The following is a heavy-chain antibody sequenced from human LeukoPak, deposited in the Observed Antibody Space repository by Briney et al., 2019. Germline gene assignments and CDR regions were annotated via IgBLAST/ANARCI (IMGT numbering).Heavy chain of an antibody. CDR3: ARASPYYGDYYRRGNAFDI. Sequence: SETLSLTCTVSGGSISSYYWSWIRQPPGKGLEWLGYIYYSGSTYYNPSLKSRVTISVDTSKNQFSLKLSSVTAADTAVYYCARASPYYGDYYRRGNAFDIWGQGTMVTVSS. V-gene: IGHV4-59*08. D-gene: IGHD4-17*01. J-gene: IGHJ3*02. CDR2: IYYSGST. CDR1: GGSISSYY.